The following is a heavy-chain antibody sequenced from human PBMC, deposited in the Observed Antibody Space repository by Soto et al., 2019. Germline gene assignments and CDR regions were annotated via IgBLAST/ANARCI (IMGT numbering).Heavy chain of an antibody. CDR3: AHRRVDYDSGWDVGVFEY. Sequence: QITLKESGPTLVKPTQTLTLTCSFSGFSLSTSGVGVGWIRQPPGKALECLALIYWDDDRRYSPSLKSRLTITKDPPKNQVVLTMTNMDPVDTATYYCAHRRVDYDSGWDVGVFEYWGQGTLVTVSS. CDR2: IYWDDDR. D-gene: IGHD3-22*01. J-gene: IGHJ4*02. V-gene: IGHV2-5*02. CDR1: GFSLSTSGVG.